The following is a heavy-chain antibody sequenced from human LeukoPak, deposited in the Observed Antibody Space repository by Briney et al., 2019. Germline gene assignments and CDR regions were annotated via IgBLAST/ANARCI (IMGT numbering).Heavy chain of an antibody. CDR2: ISSSSRYI. V-gene: IGHV3-21*01. D-gene: IGHD6-13*01. J-gene: IGHJ4*02. CDR3: ARVAGAAAFDY. Sequence: GGSLRLSCAASGFTFSSYSMTWVRQAPGKGLEWVSSISSSSRYIYYADSMKGRFTISRDNAKNSLFLQMNSLRAEDTAVYSCARVAGAAAFDYWGQGTLVTVSS. CDR1: GFTFSSYS.